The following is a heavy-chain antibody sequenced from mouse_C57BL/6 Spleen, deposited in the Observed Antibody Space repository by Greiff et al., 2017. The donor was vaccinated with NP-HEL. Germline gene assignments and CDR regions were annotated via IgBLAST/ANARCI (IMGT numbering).Heavy chain of an antibody. D-gene: IGHD3-2*02. CDR2: IHPNSGST. CDR1: GYTFTSYW. Sequence: VQLVESGAELVKPGASVKLSCKASGYTFTSYWMHWVKQRPGQGLEWIGMIHPNSGSTNYNEKFKSKATLTVDKSSSTAYMQLSSLTSEDSAVYYCARSPDSSVLMDYWGQGTSVTVSS. V-gene: IGHV1-64*01. CDR3: ARSPDSSVLMDY. J-gene: IGHJ4*01.